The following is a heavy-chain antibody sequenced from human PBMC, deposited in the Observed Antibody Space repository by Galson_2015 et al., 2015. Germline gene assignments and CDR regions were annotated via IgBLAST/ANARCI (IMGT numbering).Heavy chain of an antibody. Sequence: QSGAEVKKPGASVKVSCQASGYTFTSYGISWVRQAPGQGLEWMGWISAYNGNTNYAQKLQGRVTMTTDTSTSTAYMELRSLRSEDTAVYYCAREYIVVVPPATIYGIDLSGQGTPVTVPS. CDR3: AREYIVVVPPATIYGIDL. CDR1: GYTFTSYG. V-gene: IGHV1-18*01. D-gene: IGHD2-2*01. CDR2: ISAYNGNT. J-gene: IGHJ6*02.